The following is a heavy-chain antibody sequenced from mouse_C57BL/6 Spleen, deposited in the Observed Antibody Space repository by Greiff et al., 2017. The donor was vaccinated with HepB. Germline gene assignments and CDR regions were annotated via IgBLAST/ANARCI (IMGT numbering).Heavy chain of an antibody. D-gene: IGHD2-5*01. CDR3: ASSSNYGFAY. Sequence: VQLQQPGAELVMPGASVKLSCKASGYTFTSYWMHWVKQRPGQGLEWIGEIDPSDSYTNYNQKFKGKSTLTVDKSSSTAYMQLSSLTSEDSAVYYCASSSNYGFAYWGQGTLVTVSA. J-gene: IGHJ3*01. CDR1: GYTFTSYW. V-gene: IGHV1-69*01. CDR2: IDPSDSYT.